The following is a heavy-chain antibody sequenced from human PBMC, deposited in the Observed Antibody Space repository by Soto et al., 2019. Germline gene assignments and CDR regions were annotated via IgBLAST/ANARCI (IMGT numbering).Heavy chain of an antibody. CDR3: ARVVAAGYYYGMDV. CDR1: GFTFSSYW. CDR2: IKQDGSEK. Sequence: EVQLVESGGGLVQPGGSLRLSCAASGFTFSSYWISWFRQAPGKGLEWVANIKQDGSEKYYGDSVKGRFTISRDNAKNSLYLQMNSLRAEDTAVYYCARVVAAGYYYGMDVWGQGTTVTVSS. D-gene: IGHD6-13*01. V-gene: IGHV3-7*01. J-gene: IGHJ6*02.